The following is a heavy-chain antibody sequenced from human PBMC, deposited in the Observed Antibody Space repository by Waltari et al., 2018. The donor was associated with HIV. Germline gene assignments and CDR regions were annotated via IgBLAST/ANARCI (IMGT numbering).Heavy chain of an antibody. CDR1: GGSISSYY. CDR3: ARDMVCSSTSCSDWFDP. V-gene: IGHV4-4*07. D-gene: IGHD2-2*01. Sequence: QVQLQESGPGLVTPSETLSLTCTASGGSISSYYWTWIRQPAGKGLEWIGLIYTSGRTNYNPSLKSRVTMSVDTSKNQFSLKLSSVTAADTAVYYCARDMVCSSTSCSDWFDPWGQGTLVTVSS. J-gene: IGHJ5*02. CDR2: IYTSGRT.